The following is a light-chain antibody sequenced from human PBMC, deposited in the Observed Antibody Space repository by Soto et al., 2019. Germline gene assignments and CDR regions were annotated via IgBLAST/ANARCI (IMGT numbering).Light chain of an antibody. CDR1: SSNIESNT. V-gene: IGLV1-44*01. Sequence: QAVLSQPPSASGTPGHRFTISCSGSSSNIESNTVTLYQQLPGTAPKLVIYSNYYRPSGVPDRFSGSTSGTSASLVIRGLQSEDEADYYCAAWDDILNGHVFGGGTKVTVL. CDR3: AAWDDILNGHV. CDR2: SNY. J-gene: IGLJ1*01.